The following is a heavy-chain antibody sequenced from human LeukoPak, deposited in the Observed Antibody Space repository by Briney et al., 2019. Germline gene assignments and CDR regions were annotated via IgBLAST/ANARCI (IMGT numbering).Heavy chain of an antibody. Sequence: PGGSLRLSCAASGFTFSSYSMNWVRQAPGKGLEWVSAISSSGATIYYADSVKGRFTISRDNAKNSLYLQMNSLRAEDTAVYYCARDAYSGSYQYYYYYYMDVWGKGTTVTISS. V-gene: IGHV3-48*04. CDR2: ISSSGATI. CDR3: ARDAYSGSYQYYYYYYMDV. D-gene: IGHD1-26*01. J-gene: IGHJ6*03. CDR1: GFTFSSYS.